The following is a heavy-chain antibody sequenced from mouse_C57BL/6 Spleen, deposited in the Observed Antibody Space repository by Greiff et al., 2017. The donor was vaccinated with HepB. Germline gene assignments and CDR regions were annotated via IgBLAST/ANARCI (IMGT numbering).Heavy chain of an antibody. CDR3: ARLLRYPVYYAMDY. CDR1: GYAFSSYW. CDR2: IYPGDGDT. J-gene: IGHJ4*01. Sequence: VQLQESGAELVKPGASVKISCKASGYAFSSYWMNWVKQRPGKGLEWIGQIYPGDGDTNYNGKFKGKATLTADKSSSTAYMQLSSLTSEDSAVYFCARLLRYPVYYAMDYWGQGTSVTVSS. D-gene: IGHD1-1*01. V-gene: IGHV1-80*01.